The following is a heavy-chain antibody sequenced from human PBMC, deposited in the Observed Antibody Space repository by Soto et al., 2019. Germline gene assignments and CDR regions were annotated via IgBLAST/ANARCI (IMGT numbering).Heavy chain of an antibody. V-gene: IGHV1-69*12. Sequence: QVQLVQSGAEVKKPGSSVKVSCKASGGTFSSYAISWVRQAPGQGLEWMGGIIPIFGTADYAQKFQGRVTITANESTSTAHMKRSSLGSEATAVYYCARGITGSVSYYYGMDVWGQGTTVTVSS. CDR2: IIPIFGTA. D-gene: IGHD1-20*01. CDR3: ARGITGSVSYYYGMDV. CDR1: GGTFSSYA. J-gene: IGHJ6*02.